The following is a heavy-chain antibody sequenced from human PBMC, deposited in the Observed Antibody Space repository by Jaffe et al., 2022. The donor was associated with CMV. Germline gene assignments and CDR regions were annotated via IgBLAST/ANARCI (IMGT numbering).Heavy chain of an antibody. CDR1: GFTFDDFA. D-gene: IGHD6-13*01. CDR2: ISWNSGYI. V-gene: IGHV3-9*01. Sequence: EVQLVESGGGLVQPGRSLRLSCVASGFTFDDFAMHWVRQAPGKGLEWVSGISWNSGYIGYADSLKGRFTISRDNAKNSLYLQMNSLRAEDTALYYCVKGSGSSSNWCYFDYWGQGTLVTVSS. J-gene: IGHJ4*02. CDR3: VKGSGSSSNWCYFDY.